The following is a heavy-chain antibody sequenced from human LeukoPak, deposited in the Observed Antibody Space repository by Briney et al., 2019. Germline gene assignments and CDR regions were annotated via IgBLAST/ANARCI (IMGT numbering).Heavy chain of an antibody. CDR1: GGTFSSYA. CDR3: ARGYGPGSYIDF. Sequence: GSSVKVSCKASGGTFSSYAISWVRQAPGQGLEWMGIITPSVGSTTYAQNFQGRVTMTRDMSTSTVHMELSSLGSKDTAVYYCARGYGPGSYIDFWGQGTLVTVSS. V-gene: IGHV1-46*01. J-gene: IGHJ4*02. D-gene: IGHD3-10*01. CDR2: ITPSVGST.